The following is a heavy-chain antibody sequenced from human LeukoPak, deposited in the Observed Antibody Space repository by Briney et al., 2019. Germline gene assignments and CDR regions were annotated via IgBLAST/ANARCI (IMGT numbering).Heavy chain of an antibody. D-gene: IGHD6-19*01. V-gene: IGHV3-74*01. J-gene: IGHJ2*01. CDR2: INPDGTVT. CDR1: GFTVNNYW. Sequence: GRSLRLSCAASGFTVNNYWMHWVRQPPGRGLVLVSPINPDGTVTSYADSVKGQFTISRDNVKNSLYLQMNSLRAEDTAVYYCVRDSPSGFFDLWGRGTLVTVSS. CDR3: VRDSPSGFFDL.